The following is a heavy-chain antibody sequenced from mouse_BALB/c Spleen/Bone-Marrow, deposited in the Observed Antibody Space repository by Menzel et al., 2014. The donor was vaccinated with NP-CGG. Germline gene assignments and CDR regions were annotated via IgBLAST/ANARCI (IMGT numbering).Heavy chain of an antibody. CDR1: GFTFSNFG. V-gene: IGHV5-17*02. J-gene: IGHJ4*01. CDR2: ISGGSSSI. Sequence: EVKLEESGGGLVQPGGSRKLSCAASGFTFSNFGMRWVRQAPEKGLEWVAYISGGSSSIYYGDTVKGRFTISRDNPKNTLFLQMTSLRSEDTAMYFCSRGEDYDGYAMDYWGQGTSITVSS. CDR3: SRGEDYDGYAMDY. D-gene: IGHD2-4*01.